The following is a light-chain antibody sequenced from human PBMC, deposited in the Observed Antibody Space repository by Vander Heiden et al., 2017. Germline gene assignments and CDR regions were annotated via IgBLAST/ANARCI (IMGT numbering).Light chain of an antibody. J-gene: IGKJ1*01. CDR3: QHRSGWLPGT. Sequence: EIVLTQSPATLSLSPGEGATLTCSASQSVSSYLAWYQHKPGQAPRLLIYEASNRATGIPGRFSGTGSGTDFTLTISSLEPEDSAVYYCQHRSGWLPGTFGPGTKVEIK. V-gene: IGKV3-11*01. CDR1: QSVSSY. CDR2: EAS.